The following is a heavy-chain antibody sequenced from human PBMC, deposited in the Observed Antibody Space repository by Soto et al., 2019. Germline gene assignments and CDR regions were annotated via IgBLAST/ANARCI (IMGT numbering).Heavy chain of an antibody. D-gene: IGHD3-22*01. J-gene: IGHJ3*02. CDR2: IDPSDSYT. CDR3: GRHLLQYYDSIGENGGFHS. CDR1: GDSFTSYW. V-gene: IGHV5-10-1*01. Sequence: GESLKISCKVSGDSFTSYWISWVRQMPGKGLEWMGRIDPSDSYTNYSPSFQGHVTISADKSISTAYLQWSSLKASDTAMYYCGRHLLQYYDSIGENGGFHSSGQGT.